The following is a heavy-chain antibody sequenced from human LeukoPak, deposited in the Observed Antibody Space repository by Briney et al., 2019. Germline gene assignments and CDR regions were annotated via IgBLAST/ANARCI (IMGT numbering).Heavy chain of an antibody. Sequence: ASVKVSCKASGYTFTSYDINWVRQATGQGLEWMGWMNPNSGNTGYAQKFQGRVTMTRNTSISTAYMELSSLRSEDTAVYYCARVVDDSRSDYFDYWGQGTLVTVSS. D-gene: IGHD3-22*01. J-gene: IGHJ4*02. CDR1: GYTFTSYD. CDR3: ARVVDDSRSDYFDY. CDR2: MNPNSGNT. V-gene: IGHV1-8*01.